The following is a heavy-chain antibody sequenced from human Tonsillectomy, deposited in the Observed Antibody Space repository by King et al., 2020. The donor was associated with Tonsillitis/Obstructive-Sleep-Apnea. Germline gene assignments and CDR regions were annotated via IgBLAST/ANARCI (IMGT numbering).Heavy chain of an antibody. CDR3: ARERSGGYYYYYGMDV. CDR1: GYTFTNYY. Sequence: VQLVESGAEVKKPGASVKVSCKASGYTFTNYYMHWVRQAPGQGLEWMGIINPSGGSTSYAQQFQGRVTMTRDTSTSTVYMELSSLRSEDAAVYYCARERSGGYYYYYGMDVWGQGTTVSVSS. V-gene: IGHV1-46*01. J-gene: IGHJ6*02. D-gene: IGHD3-10*01. CDR2: INPSGGST.